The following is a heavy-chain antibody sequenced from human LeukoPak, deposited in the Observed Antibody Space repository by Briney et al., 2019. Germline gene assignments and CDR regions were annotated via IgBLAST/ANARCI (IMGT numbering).Heavy chain of an antibody. J-gene: IGHJ4*02. Sequence: GGSLRLSCTASGFNFSTYWMTWVRQVPGKGLEWVANIKEDGSEIYYVDSVKGRFTISRDNAKNSLYLQMNSLRAEDTAVYYCAREGAYYDSSGYYYPRQQGFDYWGQGTLVTVSS. D-gene: IGHD3-22*01. V-gene: IGHV3-7*01. CDR3: AREGAYYDSSGYYYPRQQGFDY. CDR1: GFNFSTYW. CDR2: IKEDGSEI.